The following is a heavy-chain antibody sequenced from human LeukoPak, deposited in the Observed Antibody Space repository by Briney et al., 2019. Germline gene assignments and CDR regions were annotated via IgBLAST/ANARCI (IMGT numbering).Heavy chain of an antibody. V-gene: IGHV4-59*01. Sequence: SSETLSLTCAVYGASFSGYYWRWIRQPPGKGLEWLGYIYYSGSTNYNPSLKSRVTISVDTSKNQFSLKLSSVTAADTAVYYCAREGEGEPRLGWKTIHDAFDIWGQGTMVTVSS. J-gene: IGHJ3*02. CDR1: GASFSGYY. D-gene: IGHD3-16*01. CDR2: IYYSGST. CDR3: AREGEGEPRLGWKTIHDAFDI.